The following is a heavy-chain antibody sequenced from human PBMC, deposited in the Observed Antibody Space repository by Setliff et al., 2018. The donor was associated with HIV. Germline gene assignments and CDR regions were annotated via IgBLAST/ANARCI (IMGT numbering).Heavy chain of an antibody. Sequence: ALVKVSCKASGYTFTSYGITWVRQAPGQGLEWMGWISTYNGNTHYAQKLQGRVTMTTDTSTSTAYMELRSLRSDDTAMYYCARKYTGGPLDYWGQGTLVTVS. D-gene: IGHD6-19*01. CDR3: ARKYTGGPLDY. CDR1: GYTFTSYG. V-gene: IGHV1-18*01. CDR2: ISTYNGNT. J-gene: IGHJ4*02.